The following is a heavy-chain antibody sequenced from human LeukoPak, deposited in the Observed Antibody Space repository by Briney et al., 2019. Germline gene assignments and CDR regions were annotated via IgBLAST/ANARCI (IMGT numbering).Heavy chain of an antibody. V-gene: IGHV4-38-2*02. CDR1: GGSISSGYY. CDR2: IYHSGST. CDR3: ARDGGDGYRYDY. J-gene: IGHJ4*02. D-gene: IGHD5-24*01. Sequence: ASETLSLTCTVSGGSISSGYYWGWIRQPPGKGLEWIGSIYHSGSTYYNPSLKSRVTISVDTSKNQFSLKLSSVTAADTAVYYCARDGGDGYRYDYWGQGTLVTVSS.